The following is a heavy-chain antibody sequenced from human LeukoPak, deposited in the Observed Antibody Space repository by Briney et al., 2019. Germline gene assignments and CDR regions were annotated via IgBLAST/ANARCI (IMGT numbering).Heavy chain of an antibody. CDR3: ARDNDSSGWYAGWFDP. J-gene: IGHJ5*02. CDR1: GFTFSSYA. D-gene: IGHD6-19*01. V-gene: IGHV3-23*01. CDR2: ISGSGGST. Sequence: GGSLRLSCAASGFTFSSYAMSWVRQAPGKGLEWVSAISGSGGSTYYADSVKGRFTISRDNAKNSLYLQMNSLRAEDTAVYYCARDNDSSGWYAGWFDPWGQETLVTVSS.